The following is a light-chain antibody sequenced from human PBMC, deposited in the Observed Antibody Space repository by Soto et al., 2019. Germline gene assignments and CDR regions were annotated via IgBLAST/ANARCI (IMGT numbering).Light chain of an antibody. Sequence: EIVMTQSPATLSVSPGGTATLSCRASQSIDNYLGWYQQRPGQAPRLLISGASTRATSVSDRVSGSGSGTDFTLTITGLQSEDIAVYYCQQYRQWPYTFGQGTKLEIK. CDR3: QQYRQWPYT. CDR2: GAS. J-gene: IGKJ2*01. CDR1: QSIDNY. V-gene: IGKV3-15*01.